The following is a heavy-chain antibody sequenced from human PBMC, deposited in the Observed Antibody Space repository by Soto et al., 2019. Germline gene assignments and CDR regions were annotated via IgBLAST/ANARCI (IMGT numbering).Heavy chain of an antibody. V-gene: IGHV1-46*01. CDR3: ARDRAARPDINTWFDP. CDR1: GYTFTNYY. D-gene: IGHD6-6*01. CDR2: INPSGGST. J-gene: IGHJ5*02. Sequence: QVQLVQSGAEVKKPGASVKVSCKASGYTFTNYYIHWVRQAPGQGLEWMGIINPSGGSTSYAQKFQGRVTMTRDTSTSTVYMDLSSLRSEDTAMYYCARDRAARPDINTWFDPWGQGTLVTVSS.